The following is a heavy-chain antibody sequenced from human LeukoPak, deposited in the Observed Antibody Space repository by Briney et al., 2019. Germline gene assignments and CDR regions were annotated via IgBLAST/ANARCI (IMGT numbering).Heavy chain of an antibody. Sequence: PGGSLRLSCAASGFTFSRYWMNWVRQAPGKGLEWVASIKQDGSEKYYVDSVKGRFTISRDNAKNSASLQMNSLRSEDTAVYYCARGGVLHWGQGTLVTVSS. J-gene: IGHJ4*02. CDR3: ARGGVLH. V-gene: IGHV3-7*01. D-gene: IGHD3-16*01. CDR2: IKQDGSEK. CDR1: GFTFSRYW.